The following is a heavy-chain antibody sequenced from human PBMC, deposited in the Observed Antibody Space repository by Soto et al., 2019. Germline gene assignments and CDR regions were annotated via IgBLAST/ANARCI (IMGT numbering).Heavy chain of an antibody. CDR2: ISYDGSYQ. V-gene: IGHV3-30*18. J-gene: IGHJ4*02. D-gene: IGHD1-26*01. Sequence: QVQLVESGGGVVQPGTSLRLSCEASGFAFNKFGMHWVRQAPGKGLEWVAFISYDGSYQYYADSVQGRLTITRDNSMNTLNMQLNSLRREDTAVYYCAKGGEVGGVLGGQWGQGTLVTVSS. CDR1: GFAFNKFG. CDR3: AKGGEVGGVLGGQ.